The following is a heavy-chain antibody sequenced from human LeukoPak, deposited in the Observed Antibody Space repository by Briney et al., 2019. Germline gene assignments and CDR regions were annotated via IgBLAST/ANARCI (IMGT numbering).Heavy chain of an antibody. V-gene: IGHV3-20*04. J-gene: IGHJ6*03. D-gene: IGHD6-13*01. CDR1: GFTFDDYG. CDR2: INWNGGSS. CDR3: AKDATAVPGTVYMDV. Sequence: GGSLRLSCAASGFTFDDYGMSWVRQAPGKGLQWVSGINWNGGSSGYSDSVKDRFTISRDNAKNSVYLQMTSLRAEDTALYYCAKDATAVPGTVYMDVWGKGTTVTISS.